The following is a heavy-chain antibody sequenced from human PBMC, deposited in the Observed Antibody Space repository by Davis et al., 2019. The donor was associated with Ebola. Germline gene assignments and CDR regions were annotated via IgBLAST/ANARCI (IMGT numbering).Heavy chain of an antibody. CDR3: AKSGLSFGVVKYHYGMDV. J-gene: IGHJ6*04. CDR1: GFTCSSYS. D-gene: IGHD3-3*01. CDR2: ISSSSSTI. V-gene: IGHV3-48*01. Sequence: GESLKISCAASGFTCSSYSMNWVRQAPGKGLEWVSYISSSSSTIYYADSVKGRFTISRDNAKNSLYLQMNSLRAEDTAVYYCAKSGLSFGVVKYHYGMDVWGKGTTVTVSS.